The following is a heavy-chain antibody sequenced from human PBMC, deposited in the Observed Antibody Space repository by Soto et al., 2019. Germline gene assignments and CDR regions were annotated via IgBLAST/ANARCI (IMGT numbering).Heavy chain of an antibody. Sequence: GGSLRLSCAASGFTFSSYWMSWVRQAPGKGLEWVANIKQDGSEKYYVDSVKGRFTISRDNSKNTLYLQMNSLRAEDTAVYYCAKSKSCTNGVCRNWFDPWGQGTLVTVSS. D-gene: IGHD2-8*01. CDR3: AKSKSCTNGVCRNWFDP. V-gene: IGHV3-7*03. CDR2: IKQDGSEK. CDR1: GFTFSSYW. J-gene: IGHJ5*02.